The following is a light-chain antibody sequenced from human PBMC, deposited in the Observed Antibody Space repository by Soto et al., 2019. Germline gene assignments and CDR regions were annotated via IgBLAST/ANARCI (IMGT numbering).Light chain of an antibody. V-gene: IGLV2-14*01. CDR2: EVN. CDR3: SSYADSSTVV. J-gene: IGLJ1*01. CDR1: SSDVGSYNY. Sequence: QSVLTQPASVSGSPGQSITISCTGTSSDVGSYNYVSWYQHHPGKAPKLMIYEVNNRPSGVSNRFSGSKSGNTASLTISGVQAEDKADYYCSSYADSSTVVFGTGTKVTVL.